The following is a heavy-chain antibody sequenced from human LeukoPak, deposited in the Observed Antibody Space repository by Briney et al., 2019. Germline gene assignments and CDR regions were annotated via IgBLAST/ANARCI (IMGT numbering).Heavy chain of an antibody. V-gene: IGHV4-59*12. CDR2: IYYSGST. D-gene: IGHD3-10*01. CDR1: GGSISSYY. CDR3: ARDGWGSRGWFDP. Sequence: ASETLSLTCTVSGGSISSYYWSWIRQPPGKGLEWIGYIYYSGSTNYNPSPKSRVTISVDTSKNQFSLKLSSVTAADTAVYYCARDGWGSRGWFDPWGQGTLVTVSS. J-gene: IGHJ5*02.